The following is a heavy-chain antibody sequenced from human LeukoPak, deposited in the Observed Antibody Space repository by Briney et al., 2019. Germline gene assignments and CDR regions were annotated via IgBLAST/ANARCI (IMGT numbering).Heavy chain of an antibody. CDR1: GGSISSNHW. V-gene: IGHV4-4*02. J-gene: IGHJ4*02. CDR3: ARLEIAAIGGYFDY. D-gene: IGHD2-21*01. CDR2: IYHCGGT. Sequence: SETLSLTCAVSGGSISSNHWWIWVRQPPGKGLEWIGEIYHCGGTTYNPSLKSRITISVDKSKNQFSLKMTSVTAADTAVYYCARLEIAAIGGYFDYWGQGILVTVSS.